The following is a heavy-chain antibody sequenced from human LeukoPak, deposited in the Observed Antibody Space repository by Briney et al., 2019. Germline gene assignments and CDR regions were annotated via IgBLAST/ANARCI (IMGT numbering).Heavy chain of an antibody. CDR1: GGSISSGDYY. Sequence: SETLSLTCTVSGGSISSGDYYWSWIRQPPGKGLEWIGYIYHSGSTSYNPSLKSRLTLSADTSKNQFSLKLSSVTAADTAVYYCARNELTSSNYYYYGMDVWGQGTTVTVSS. CDR3: ARNELTSSNYYYYGMDV. J-gene: IGHJ6*02. D-gene: IGHD3-9*01. V-gene: IGHV4-30-4*01. CDR2: IYHSGST.